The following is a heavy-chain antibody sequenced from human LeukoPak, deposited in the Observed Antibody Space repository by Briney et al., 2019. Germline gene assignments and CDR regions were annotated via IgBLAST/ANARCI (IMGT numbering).Heavy chain of an antibody. V-gene: IGHV3-23*01. J-gene: IGHJ4*02. D-gene: IGHD2-15*01. Sequence: GGSLRLSCAASGSSVSNYALSWVRQAPGKGLEWVSSFTAGGSGTYNTDSVEGRFTISRDISKNTLYMQMNSLRAEDTAVYYCARGGGLQRRYFEYWGQGTLLTVSS. CDR3: ARGGGLQRRYFEY. CDR1: GSSVSNYA. CDR2: FTAGGSGT.